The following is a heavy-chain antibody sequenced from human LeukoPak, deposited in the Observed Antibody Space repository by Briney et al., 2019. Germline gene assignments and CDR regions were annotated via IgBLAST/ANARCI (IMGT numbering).Heavy chain of an antibody. D-gene: IGHD3-9*01. CDR2: ISSSSSTI. CDR1: GFTFSSYS. Sequence: GGSLRLSCAASGFTFSSYSMNWVRQAPGKGLEWVSYISSSSSTIYYADSVKGRFTISRDNAKNSLYLQMNSLRAEDTAVYYCARDPPYYDILTGYWGSHDYWGQGTLVTVSS. V-gene: IGHV3-48*04. CDR3: ARDPPYYDILTGYWGSHDY. J-gene: IGHJ4*02.